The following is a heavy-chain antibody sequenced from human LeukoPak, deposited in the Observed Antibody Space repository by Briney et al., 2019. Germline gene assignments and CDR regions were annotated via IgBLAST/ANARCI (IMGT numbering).Heavy chain of an antibody. D-gene: IGHD1-26*01. CDR1: GFSFSDSS. CDR2: ISGNSYWI. Sequence: GGSLRLSCATSGFSFSDSSMAWVRQAPGKGLEWVSSISGNSYWIYYAGPVKDRFTISRDNARNSLYLEMERLSADDTAVYYCARGSILGATGHDWGQGTLVAVSS. CDR3: ARGSILGATGHD. V-gene: IGHV3-21*01. J-gene: IGHJ4*02.